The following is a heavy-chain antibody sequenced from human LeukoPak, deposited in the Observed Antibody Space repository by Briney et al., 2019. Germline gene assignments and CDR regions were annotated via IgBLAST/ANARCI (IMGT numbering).Heavy chain of an antibody. J-gene: IGHJ4*02. CDR3: ARDSPGGYNWNDGPDY. Sequence: GGSLRLSCAASGFTFSSYSMHWVRQAPGKGLEWVANIKQDGSEKYYVDSVKGRFTISRDNAKNSLYLQMNSLRAEDTAVYYCARDSPGGYNWNDGPDYWGQGTLVTVSS. V-gene: IGHV3-7*01. CDR1: GFTFSSYS. D-gene: IGHD1-1*01. CDR2: IKQDGSEK.